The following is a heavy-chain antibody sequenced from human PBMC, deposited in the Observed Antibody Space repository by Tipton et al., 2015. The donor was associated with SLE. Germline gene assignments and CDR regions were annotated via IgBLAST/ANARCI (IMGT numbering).Heavy chain of an antibody. CDR3: ARYLCSSATCYGLDV. V-gene: IGHV4-59*01. CDR2: IHYSGST. Sequence: TLSLTCAVSGGSISGSYWTWIRQPPGKGLEWIGYIHYSGSTNYNPSLKSRFTISVDTSKNQFSLKLSSVTAADTAVYYCARYLCSSATCYGLDVWGRGTTVTVSS. J-gene: IGHJ6*02. CDR1: GGSISGSY. D-gene: IGHD2-2*01.